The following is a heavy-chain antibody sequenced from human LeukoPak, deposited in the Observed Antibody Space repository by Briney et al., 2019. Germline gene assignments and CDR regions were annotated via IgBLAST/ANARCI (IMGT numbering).Heavy chain of an antibody. V-gene: IGHV1-2*04. CDR3: ARQLYCSSTSCYDYYYYGMDV. J-gene: IGHJ6*02. CDR2: INPNSGGT. CDR1: GYTFTGYY. D-gene: IGHD2-2*01. Sequence: GASVKVSCKASGYTFTGYYMHWVRQTPGQGLEWMGWINPNSGGTNYAQKFQGWVTMTRDTSISTAYMELSRLRSDDTAVYYCARQLYCSSTSCYDYYYYGMDVWGQGTTVTVSS.